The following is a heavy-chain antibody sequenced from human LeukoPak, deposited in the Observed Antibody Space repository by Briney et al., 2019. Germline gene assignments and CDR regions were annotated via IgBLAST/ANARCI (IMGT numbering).Heavy chain of an antibody. V-gene: IGHV1-8*01. Sequence: ASVKVSCKASGYTFTSYDINWVRQATGHGLEWRGWMNPNSGKTGYAQKFQGRVTMTRNTSISTAYMELSSLRSEDTAVYYCARGGGYDGRPDYWGQGTLVTVSS. CDR3: ARGGGYDGRPDY. D-gene: IGHD5-12*01. CDR2: MNPNSGKT. CDR1: GYTFTSYD. J-gene: IGHJ4*02.